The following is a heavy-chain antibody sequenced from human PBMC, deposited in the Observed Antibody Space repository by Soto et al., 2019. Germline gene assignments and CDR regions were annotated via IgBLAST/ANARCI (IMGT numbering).Heavy chain of an antibody. V-gene: IGHV4-31*03. J-gene: IGHJ6*02. Sequence: SETLSLTCSVSGGSIRSGDYYWTWIRQHPGKGLEWIGYIYYTGSIYYNPSLKRRLTISVDTSKNQFSLKLSSVTAADTAVYYCARDGPSGSSSGGGVYYYRMDVWGQGTTVTVSS. D-gene: IGHD3-16*01. CDR3: ARDGPSGSSSGGGVYYYRMDV. CDR2: IYYTGSI. CDR1: GGSIRSGDYY.